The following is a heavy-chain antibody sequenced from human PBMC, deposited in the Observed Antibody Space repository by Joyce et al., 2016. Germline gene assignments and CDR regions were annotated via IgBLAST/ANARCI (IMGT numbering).Heavy chain of an antibody. Sequence: QLVESGGGLVQPGGSLRLSCAASGFRFGAYWLTWVRQAPWKVLEWGANIKQDESEIYYSGHVKGRFTVSRDNAKNTVSLQMNSLRAEDTAIYYCARGVHCTIANCYNRYWYCDLWGRGTLVTVSS. CDR2: IKQDESEI. V-gene: IGHV3-7*03. D-gene: IGHD2-21*01. CDR1: GFRFGAYW. J-gene: IGHJ2*01. CDR3: ARGVHCTIANCYNRYWYCDL.